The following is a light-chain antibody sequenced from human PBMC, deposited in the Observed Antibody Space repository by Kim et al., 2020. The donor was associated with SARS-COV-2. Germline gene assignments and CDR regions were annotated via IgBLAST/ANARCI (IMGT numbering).Light chain of an antibody. CDR2: KAS. V-gene: IGKV1-5*03. CDR1: QTMSSW. Sequence: DIQMTQSPSTLSVSVGDRVTMTCRASQTMSSWLAWYQQKPGKAPNLLIYKASTLESGVPSRFSGSGSGTEFTLTISSLQPDDFATYYCQQYNSYPYTFGQGTKLEI. CDR3: QQYNSYPYT. J-gene: IGKJ2*01.